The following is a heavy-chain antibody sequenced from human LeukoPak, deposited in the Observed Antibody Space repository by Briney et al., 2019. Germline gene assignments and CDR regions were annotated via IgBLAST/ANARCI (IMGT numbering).Heavy chain of an antibody. J-gene: IGHJ6*03. CDR3: ARVGSYYYDSSGYYPSDYYYYMDV. CDR2: IIPIFGTA. V-gene: IGHV1-69*06. CDR1: GYTFTGYY. Sequence: GASVKVSCKASGYTFTGYYMHWVRQAPGQGLEWMGGIIPIFGTANYAQKFQGRVTITADKSTSTAYMELSSLRSEDTAVYYCARVGSYYYDSSGYYPSDYYYYMDVWGKGTTVTVSS. D-gene: IGHD3-22*01.